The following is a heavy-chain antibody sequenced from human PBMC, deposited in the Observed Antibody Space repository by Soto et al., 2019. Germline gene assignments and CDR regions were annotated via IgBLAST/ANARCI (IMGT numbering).Heavy chain of an antibody. Sequence: EVQLVESGGGLVQPGRSLRLSCAASGFSFGDYAMHWVRQTPGKGLEWVSGISWNSNNIGYADSMKGRFAISRDNAKKSVYLQMNSLRVEDTALYYCARRPHGDWYFDFWGRGTLVTVSS. CDR2: ISWNSNNI. J-gene: IGHJ2*01. CDR3: ARRPHGDWYFDF. V-gene: IGHV3-9*01. CDR1: GFSFGDYA. D-gene: IGHD1-1*01.